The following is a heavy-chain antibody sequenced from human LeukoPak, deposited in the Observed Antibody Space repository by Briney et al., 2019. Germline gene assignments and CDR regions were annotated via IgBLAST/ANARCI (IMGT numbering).Heavy chain of an antibody. D-gene: IGHD5-12*01. CDR3: AKVEGGYDLGQYFQH. CDR1: GFTFSSYG. Sequence: PGGSLRLSCAASGFTFSSYGMHWVRQAPGKGLEWVAFIRYDGSNKYYADSVKGRFTISRDNSKNTLYLQMNSLRAEDTAVYYCAKVEGGYDLGQYFQHWGQGTLVTVSS. CDR2: IRYDGSNK. V-gene: IGHV3-30*02. J-gene: IGHJ1*01.